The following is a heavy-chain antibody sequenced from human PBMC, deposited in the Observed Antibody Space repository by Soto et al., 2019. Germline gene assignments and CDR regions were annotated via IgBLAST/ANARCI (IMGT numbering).Heavy chain of an antibody. V-gene: IGHV3-30-3*01. J-gene: IGHJ4*02. D-gene: IGHD3-10*01. CDR1: GFTFSSYA. Sequence: GGSLRLSCAASGFTFSSYAMHWVRQAPGKGLEWVAVISYDGSNKYYADSVKGRFTISRDNSKNTLYLQMNSLEASDTAMYYCARLVGDPEGLRLWCDSWGQGTRVTVSS. CDR2: ISYDGSNK. CDR3: ARLVGDPEGLRLWCDS.